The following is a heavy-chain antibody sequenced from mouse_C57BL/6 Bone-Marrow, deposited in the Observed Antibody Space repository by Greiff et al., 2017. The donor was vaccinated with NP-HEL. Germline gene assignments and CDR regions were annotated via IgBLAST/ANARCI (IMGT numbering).Heavy chain of an antibody. J-gene: IGHJ4*01. D-gene: IGHD1-1*01. CDR3: ARWGYYGPDYAMDY. V-gene: IGHV1-61*01. CDR2: IYPSDSET. CDR1: GYTFTSYW. Sequence: QVQLQQPGAELVRPGSSVKLSCKASGYTFTSYWMDWVKQRPGQGLEWIGNIYPSDSETHYNQKFKDKATLTVDKSSSTAYMQLSSLTSEDSAVYYCARWGYYGPDYAMDYWGQGTSVTVSS.